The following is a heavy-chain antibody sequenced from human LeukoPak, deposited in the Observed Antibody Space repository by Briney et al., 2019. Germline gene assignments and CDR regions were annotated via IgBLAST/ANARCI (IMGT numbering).Heavy chain of an antibody. D-gene: IGHD3-10*01. CDR1: GFTVSSKY. CDR3: ATGYYFGSGSYGYLDY. V-gene: IGHV3-53*01. Sequence: GGSLRLSCAASGFTVSSKYMSWVRQTPGKGLQWVALIYSIGDAYTPASVKGRFTISRDDSENTLYLKMDSLRAEDTAVYYCATGYYFGSGSYGYLDYWGQGTLVTVSS. J-gene: IGHJ4*02. CDR2: IYSIGDA.